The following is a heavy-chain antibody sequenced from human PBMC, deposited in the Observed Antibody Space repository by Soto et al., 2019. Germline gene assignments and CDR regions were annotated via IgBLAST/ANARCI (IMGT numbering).Heavy chain of an antibody. CDR2: VYHNGRT. V-gene: IGHV4-59*01. Sequence: PSETLSLTCSVSGGSIDNYYWSWIRQAPGKGLEWIGYVYHNGRTSYNPSLKSRVSISVDRSKNQFSLNLSSVTAADTAVYYCASTHPRSGWYIWGGQGTLVTVSS. J-gene: IGHJ4*02. D-gene: IGHD6-19*01. CDR3: ASTHPRSGWYIW. CDR1: GGSIDNYY.